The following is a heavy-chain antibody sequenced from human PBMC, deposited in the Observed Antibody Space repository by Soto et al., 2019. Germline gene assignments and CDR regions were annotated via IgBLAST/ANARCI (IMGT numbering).Heavy chain of an antibody. V-gene: IGHV3-11*01. CDR2: ISSSGSTI. CDR3: ARDHSHDYGPEAFDI. J-gene: IGHJ3*02. Sequence: PGGSLRLSCAASGFTFSDYYMSWIRQAPGKGLEWVSYISSSGSTIYYADSVKGRFTISRDNAKNSLYLQMNSLRAEDTAVYYCARDHSHDYGPEAFDIWGQGTMVTVSS. D-gene: IGHD4-17*01. CDR1: GFTFSDYY.